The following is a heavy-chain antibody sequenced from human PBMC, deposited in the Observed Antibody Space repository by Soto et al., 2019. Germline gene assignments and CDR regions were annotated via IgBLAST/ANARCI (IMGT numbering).Heavy chain of an antibody. CDR3: ARDPSAGDSAGY. CDR1: GRTFSSYT. J-gene: IGHJ4*02. CDR2: IIPILGIA. V-gene: IGHV1-69*08. D-gene: IGHD2-21*01. Sequence: QVQLVQSGAEVKKPGSSVKISCKASGRTFSSYTISRVRQAPGQGLEWMGRIIPILGIANYAQKFQGRVTITADKSTSTAYMELSSLRSEDTAVYYCARDPSAGDSAGYWGQGTLVTVSS.